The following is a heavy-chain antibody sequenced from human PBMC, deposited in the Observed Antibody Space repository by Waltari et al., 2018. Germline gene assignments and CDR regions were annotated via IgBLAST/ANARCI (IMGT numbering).Heavy chain of an antibody. D-gene: IGHD1-26*01. CDR2: MNPNSGNT. CDR1: GYTFTSYD. V-gene: IGHV1-8*03. Sequence: QVQLVQSGAEVKKPGASVKVSCKASGYTFTSYDINWLRQATGQGLEWMGWMNPNSGNTGYAQKFQGRVTITRNTSISRAYMELSSLRSEDTAVYYCARGLSGSYSYAFDIWGQGTMVTVSS. CDR3: ARGLSGSYSYAFDI. J-gene: IGHJ3*02.